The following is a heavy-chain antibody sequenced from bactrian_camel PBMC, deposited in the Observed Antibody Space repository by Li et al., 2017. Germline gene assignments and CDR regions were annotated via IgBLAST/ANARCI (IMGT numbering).Heavy chain of an antibody. Sequence: HVQLVESGGGLVQPGGSLRLSCAASGYTTARTVCMGWFRQAPGKEREGVAIINNAGSTVYADSVKGRFTVSRDNAKDTLYLQMNSLKIEDTAVYYCALGSSRQATMTARGKGTQVTVS. V-gene: IGHV3S53*01. CDR1: GYTTARTVC. CDR2: INNAGST. J-gene: IGHJ4*01. D-gene: IGHD3*01.